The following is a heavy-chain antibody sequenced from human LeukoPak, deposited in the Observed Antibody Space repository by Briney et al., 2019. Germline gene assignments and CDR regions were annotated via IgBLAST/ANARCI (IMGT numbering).Heavy chain of an antibody. CDR2: ISYDGSNK. Sequence: PGRSLRLSCAASGFTFSSYGMHWVRQAPGRGLDWVAFISYDGSNKYYADSVRGRFTISRDNSKNTLNLQMNSLRAEDTAVYYCARAYYYDTSGIPLDAFDVWGQGTMVPVTS. D-gene: IGHD3-22*01. J-gene: IGHJ3*01. CDR3: ARAYYYDTSGIPLDAFDV. CDR1: GFTFSSYG. V-gene: IGHV3-30*03.